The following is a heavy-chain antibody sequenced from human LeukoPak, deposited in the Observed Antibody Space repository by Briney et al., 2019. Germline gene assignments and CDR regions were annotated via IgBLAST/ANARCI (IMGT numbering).Heavy chain of an antibody. CDR2: FDPEDGET. CDR3: ATVGRRHGQQPEFDY. J-gene: IGHJ4*01. CDR1: GYTLTELS. D-gene: IGHD6-13*01. Sequence: ASVKVSCKVSGYTLTELSMHWVRQAPGKGLEWMGGFDPEDGETIYAQKFQGRVTMTEDTSTDTAYMELGSLRSEDTAVYYCATVGRRHGQQPEFDYWGQGTLVTVSS. V-gene: IGHV1-24*01.